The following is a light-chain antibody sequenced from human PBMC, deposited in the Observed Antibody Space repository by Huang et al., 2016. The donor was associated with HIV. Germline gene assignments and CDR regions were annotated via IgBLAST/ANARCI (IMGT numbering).Light chain of an antibody. J-gene: IGKJ2*01. CDR2: LGS. CDR1: QSLLHRNGYNY. Sequence: DFVMTQSPLSLPVTPGEPASISCRSSQSLLHRNGYNYLDWYLQKPGQSPQLLIYLGSNRASGVPDRFSGSGSGTDFTLKSNRVEAEDVGVYYCMQALQTPLTFGQGTKLEIK. CDR3: MQALQTPLT. V-gene: IGKV2-28*01.